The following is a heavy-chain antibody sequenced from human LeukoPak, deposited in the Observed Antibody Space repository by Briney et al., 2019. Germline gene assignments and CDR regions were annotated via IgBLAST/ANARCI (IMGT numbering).Heavy chain of an antibody. Sequence: GGSLRLSCAASGFTFSDYYMSWIRQAPGKGLEWVSYISSSGSTIYYADSVKGRFTISRDNAKNSLYLQMNSLRDEDTAVYYCARDNIQLWLRGNFDYWGQGTLVTVSS. CDR3: ARDNIQLWLRGNFDY. D-gene: IGHD5-18*01. CDR2: ISSSGSTI. J-gene: IGHJ4*02. CDR1: GFTFSDYY. V-gene: IGHV3-11*04.